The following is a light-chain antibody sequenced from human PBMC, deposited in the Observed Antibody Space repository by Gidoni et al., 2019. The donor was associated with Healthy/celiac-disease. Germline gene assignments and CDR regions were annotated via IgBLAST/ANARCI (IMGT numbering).Light chain of an antibody. CDR1: SSNIGSNY. CDR2: MNT. Sequence: QSVLTQPPSASGTPGQRVTIPCSGSSSNIGSNYVYWYQQPPGTAPKLLIYMNTQRPSGVPDRFSGSKSGTSASLAISGLRAEDEADYYCAAWDDSLSGPVFGGGTKLTVL. J-gene: IGLJ2*01. V-gene: IGLV1-47*01. CDR3: AAWDDSLSGPV.